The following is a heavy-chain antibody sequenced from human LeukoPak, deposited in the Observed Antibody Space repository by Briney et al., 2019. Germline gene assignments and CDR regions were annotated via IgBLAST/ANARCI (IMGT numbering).Heavy chain of an antibody. CDR2: IYYSGST. CDR1: GGSISSGGFY. J-gene: IGHJ5*02. D-gene: IGHD4-17*01. Sequence: SQTLSLTCTVSGGSISSGGFYWSWIRQHPGKGLEWIGYIYYSGSTSYNPSLKSRVTISVDTSKNQFSLKLSSVTAADTAVYYCATPTTVTTAWFDPWGQGTLVTVSS. V-gene: IGHV4-31*03. CDR3: ATPTTVTTAWFDP.